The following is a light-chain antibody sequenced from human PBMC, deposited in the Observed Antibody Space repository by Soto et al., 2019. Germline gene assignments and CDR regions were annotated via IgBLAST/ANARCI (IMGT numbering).Light chain of an antibody. CDR1: HSVSISY. CDR3: QQYGSSPIT. V-gene: IGKV3-20*01. CDR2: VAS. J-gene: IGKJ5*01. Sequence: EIVLTQSPGTLSLSPGERATISCRASHSVSISYLAWYQQKPGQAPRLLIYVASSRATGIPDRFSGSGSGTDFTFTISRLEPEDFAVYYCQQYGSSPITFGQGTRLEIK.